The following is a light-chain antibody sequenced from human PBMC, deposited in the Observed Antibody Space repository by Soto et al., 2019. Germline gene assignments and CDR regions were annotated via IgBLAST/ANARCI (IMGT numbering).Light chain of an antibody. Sequence: VMTQSPDTLSVSPGERATLSCRASQTISSTFLAWYRQRPGQAPRLLIYGASSRATGIPDRFSGSGSGTDFTLTISRLEPEDFAVYYCQQFGLSPTFGGGTKVDIK. CDR1: QTISSTF. CDR2: GAS. CDR3: QQFGLSPT. J-gene: IGKJ4*01. V-gene: IGKV3-20*01.